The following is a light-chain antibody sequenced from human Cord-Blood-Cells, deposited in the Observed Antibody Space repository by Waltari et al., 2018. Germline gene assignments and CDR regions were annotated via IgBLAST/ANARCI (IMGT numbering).Light chain of an antibody. CDR2: DAS. J-gene: IGKJ4*01. Sequence: AIQLTQSPSSLSASVGARVTITSRASPGISSALAWYQQKPGKAPKLLIYDASSLESGVPSRFSGSGSGTDFTLTISSLQPEDFATYYCQQFNSYPFTFGGGTKVEIK. CDR1: PGISSA. V-gene: IGKV1-13*02. CDR3: QQFNSYPFT.